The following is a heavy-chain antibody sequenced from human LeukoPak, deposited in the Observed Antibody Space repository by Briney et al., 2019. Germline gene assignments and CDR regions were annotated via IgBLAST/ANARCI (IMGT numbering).Heavy chain of an antibody. Sequence: SETLSLTCTVSGYSISSGYYWGWIRQPPGKGLEWIGSIYHSGSTYYNPSLKSRVTISVDTSKNQFSLKLSSVTAADTAVYYCARRITGTTSDSFDYWGQGTLVTVSS. CDR1: GYSISSGYY. V-gene: IGHV4-38-2*02. D-gene: IGHD1-20*01. J-gene: IGHJ4*02. CDR3: ARRITGTTSDSFDY. CDR2: IYHSGST.